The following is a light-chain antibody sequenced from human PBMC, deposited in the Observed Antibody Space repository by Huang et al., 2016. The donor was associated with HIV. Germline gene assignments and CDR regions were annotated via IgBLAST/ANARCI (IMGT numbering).Light chain of an antibody. CDR3: QQYNKWPPEYT. J-gene: IGKJ2*01. CDR2: AAS. CDR1: QSVNTN. V-gene: IGKV3-15*01. Sequence: MSQSPATLAASPGERVTLSCGASQSVNTNLAWYQQKPGQPPRLLIYAASTRATGGPARCAGSGSGTECTLTIDSLQSDDFAVYYCQQYNKWPPEYTFGQGTRLEIK.